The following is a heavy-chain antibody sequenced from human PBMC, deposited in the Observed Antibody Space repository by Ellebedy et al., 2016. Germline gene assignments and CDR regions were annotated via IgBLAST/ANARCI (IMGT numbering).Heavy chain of an antibody. D-gene: IGHD2-15*01. CDR3: ARPGYCSGRGCINWFDP. J-gene: IGHJ5*02. CDR2: ISYDGSDK. CDR1: DFSFGDSA. Sequence: GESLKISXVASDFSFGDSAMHWVRQAPGKGLEWVAIISYDGSDKYYADFVKGRFTISRDNSKNTLYLQIDSLRAEDTAVYYCARPGYCSGRGCINWFDPWGQGTLVTVSS. V-gene: IGHV3-30*03.